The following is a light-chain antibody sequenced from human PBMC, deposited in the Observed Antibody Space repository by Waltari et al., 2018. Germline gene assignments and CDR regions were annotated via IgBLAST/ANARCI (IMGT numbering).Light chain of an antibody. CDR3: QQVNTYPLT. V-gene: IGKV1-9*01. CDR2: AAS. CDR1: QGVTTY. Sequence: DIQLTQSPSFLSASVGDRVTITCRASQGVTTYLAWYQQKPGKAPKPLIYAASTLQSGVPSRVSGSGSGTDFILAISSLQPEDFATYYCQQVNTYPLTFGGGTKVEIK. J-gene: IGKJ4*01.